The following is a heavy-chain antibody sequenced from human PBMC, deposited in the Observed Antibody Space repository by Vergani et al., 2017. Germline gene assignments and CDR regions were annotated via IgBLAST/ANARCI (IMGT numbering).Heavy chain of an antibody. Sequence: EVQLVESGGGLGQPGGSLKLSCAASGFTFSASAMHWVRQASGKGLEWVGRIRTKANRYATAYAASVKGRFTISRDDSQNTAYLQMNSLRAEDTAVYYCAKGSLWFGEGDYWGQGTLVTVSS. CDR1: GFTFSASA. J-gene: IGHJ4*02. CDR2: IRTKANRYAT. D-gene: IGHD3-10*01. CDR3: AKGSLWFGEGDY. V-gene: IGHV3-73*02.